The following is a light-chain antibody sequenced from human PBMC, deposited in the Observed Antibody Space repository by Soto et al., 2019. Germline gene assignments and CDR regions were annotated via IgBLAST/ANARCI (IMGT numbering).Light chain of an antibody. Sequence: QSALTQPPSASGSPGQSVTISCTGTSSDVGGYNYVSWYQQHPGKAPKLMIYEVNKRPSGVPDRFSGSKSGNTASLAGSGLQAEDEADYYCSSYAGSNNAVFGTGTKLTVL. CDR3: SSYAGSNNAV. V-gene: IGLV2-8*01. CDR2: EVN. CDR1: SSDVGGYNY. J-gene: IGLJ1*01.